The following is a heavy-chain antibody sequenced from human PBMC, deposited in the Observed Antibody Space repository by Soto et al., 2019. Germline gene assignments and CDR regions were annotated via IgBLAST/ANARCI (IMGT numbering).Heavy chain of an antibody. CDR2: INHSGST. CDR3: ARGREGFKYYYYMDV. D-gene: IGHD1-26*01. Sequence: PETLSLTCAVYGGSFSGYYWSWIRQPPGKGLEWIGEINHSGSTNYNPSLKSRVTISVDTSKNQFSLKLSSVTAADTAVYYCARGREGFKYYYYMDVWGKGTTVTVSS. V-gene: IGHV4-34*01. CDR1: GGSFSGYY. J-gene: IGHJ6*03.